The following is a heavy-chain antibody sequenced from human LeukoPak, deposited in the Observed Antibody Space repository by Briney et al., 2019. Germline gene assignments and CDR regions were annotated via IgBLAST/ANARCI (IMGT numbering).Heavy chain of an antibody. J-gene: IGHJ4*02. CDR2: IYHSGST. CDR1: GGSISSSDW. D-gene: IGHD4-17*01. Sequence: SETLSLTCAVSGGSISSSDWWSWVRQPPGKGLEWIGEIYHSGSTNYNPSLKSRVTISVDTSKNQFSLKLSSVTAADTAVYYCARQTVTTTYFDYWGQGTLVTVSS. CDR3: ARQTVTTTYFDY. V-gene: IGHV4-4*02.